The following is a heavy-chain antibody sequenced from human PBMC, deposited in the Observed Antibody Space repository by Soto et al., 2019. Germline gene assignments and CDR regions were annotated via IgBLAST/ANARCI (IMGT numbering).Heavy chain of an antibody. CDR1: EFTFSSYW. CDR2: INNDVSST. CDR3: ARESGSYETFDY. D-gene: IGHD1-26*01. J-gene: IGHJ4*02. Sequence: GSLRLSCAASEFTFSSYWMHWVRQATGKGVVWVSRINNDVSSTSYADSAKGRFTISRDNAKNTLYLQMNSLRAEDTAVYYCARESGSYETFDYWGQGTLVTVSS. V-gene: IGHV3-74*01.